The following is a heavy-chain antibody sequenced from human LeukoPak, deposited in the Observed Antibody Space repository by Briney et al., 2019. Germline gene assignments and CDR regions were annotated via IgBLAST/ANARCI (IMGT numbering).Heavy chain of an antibody. CDR3: AKGGSSWSRFDY. CDR1: GFTFTSYA. D-gene: IGHD6-13*01. V-gene: IGHV3-23*01. CDR2: ISSSGEST. J-gene: IGHJ4*02. Sequence: GGSLRLSCAASGFTFTSYAMGWVRQAPGKGLEWVSPISSSGESTYYAYSVKGRLTISRDNSKNTLYLQMSSLRAEDTAVYYCAKGGSSWSRFDYWGQGTLVTVSS.